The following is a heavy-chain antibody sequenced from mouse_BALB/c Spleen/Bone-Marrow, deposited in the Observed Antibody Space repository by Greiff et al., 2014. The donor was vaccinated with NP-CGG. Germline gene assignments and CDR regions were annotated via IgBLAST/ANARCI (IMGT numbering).Heavy chain of an antibody. D-gene: IGHD2-14*01. V-gene: IGHV1-14*01. J-gene: IGHJ2*02. CDR1: GYTFTSSV. CDR2: FNPYNDGS. CDR3: AKGAIYRYDFDY. Sequence: LKESGPELVKPGASVKMSCKASGYTFTSSVMHWVKQKPGQGLEWIGYFNPYNDGSKYNEKFKGKATLTSDKSSSTAYMQLSSRTSYDSAVFYCAKGAIYRYDFDYWGQGTSLTVSS.